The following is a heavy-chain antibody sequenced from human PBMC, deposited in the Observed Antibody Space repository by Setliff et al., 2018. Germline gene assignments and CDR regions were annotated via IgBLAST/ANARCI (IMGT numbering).Heavy chain of an antibody. D-gene: IGHD3-10*01. CDR3: ARDRVYYYGSGSHSGRLDS. Sequence: SVKVSCKASGDTLSSYAISWVRQAPGQGLEWMGGIIPVFDTSNYAQKFQGRVRIIADETTSTVHMELSSLTSEDTAVYFCARDRVYYYGSGSHSGRLDSWGQGTLVTVSS. V-gene: IGHV1-69*13. J-gene: IGHJ4*02. CDR1: GDTLSSYA. CDR2: IIPVFDTS.